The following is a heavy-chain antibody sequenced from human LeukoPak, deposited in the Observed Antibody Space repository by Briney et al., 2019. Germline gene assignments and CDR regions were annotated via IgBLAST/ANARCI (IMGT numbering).Heavy chain of an antibody. CDR2: ISGSGGSA. J-gene: IGHJ4*02. CDR1: GSTFSSYA. Sequence: GGSLRLSCAASGSTFSSYAMSWVRQAPGKRLEWVSAISGSGGSAYYADSVKGRFTISRDNSKNTLYLQMNSLRAEDTAVYYCAKDSSGYYYEYYFDYWGQGTLVTVSS. D-gene: IGHD3-22*01. CDR3: AKDSSGYYYEYYFDY. V-gene: IGHV3-23*01.